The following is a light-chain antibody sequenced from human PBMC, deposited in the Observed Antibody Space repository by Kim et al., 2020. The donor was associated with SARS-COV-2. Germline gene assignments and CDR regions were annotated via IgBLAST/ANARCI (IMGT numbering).Light chain of an antibody. CDR1: QGIRNY. CDR2: ATS. J-gene: IGKJ3*01. Sequence: DIQMTQSPSTLSASVGDRVTITCRVSQGIRNYLAWYQQKPGKVPRLLIYATSTLQSGVPSRFSGSGFGTDFTLAISSLQPEDVATYYCQKYNSAPRTFGPGTKVDIK. V-gene: IGKV1-27*01. CDR3: QKYNSAPRT.